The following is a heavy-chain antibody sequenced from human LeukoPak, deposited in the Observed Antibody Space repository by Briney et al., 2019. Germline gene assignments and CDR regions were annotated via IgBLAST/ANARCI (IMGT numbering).Heavy chain of an antibody. Sequence: SETLSLTCAVYGGSFSGYYWTWIRQPPGKGLEWIGEINHSGSTKHNPSLKSRVTISVDTSKNQFSLKLSSVTAADTAVYYCARAYYDFWSDLDYWGQGTLVTVSS. CDR2: INHSGST. CDR3: ARAYYDFWSDLDY. J-gene: IGHJ4*02. CDR1: GGSFSGYY. V-gene: IGHV4-34*01. D-gene: IGHD3-3*01.